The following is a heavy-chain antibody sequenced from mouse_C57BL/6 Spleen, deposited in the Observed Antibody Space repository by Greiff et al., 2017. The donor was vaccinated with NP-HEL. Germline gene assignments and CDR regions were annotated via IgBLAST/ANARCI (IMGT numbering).Heavy chain of an antibody. V-gene: IGHV5-4*01. D-gene: IGHD1-1*01. CDR3: ARDTAYYGHYAMDY. J-gene: IGHJ4*01. Sequence: DVMLVESGGGLVKPGGSLKLSCAASGFTFSSYAMSWVRQTPEKRLEWVATISDGGSYTYYPDNVKGRFTISRDNAKNNLYLQMSHLKSEDTAMYYCARDTAYYGHYAMDYWGQGTSVTVSS. CDR1: GFTFSSYA. CDR2: ISDGGSYT.